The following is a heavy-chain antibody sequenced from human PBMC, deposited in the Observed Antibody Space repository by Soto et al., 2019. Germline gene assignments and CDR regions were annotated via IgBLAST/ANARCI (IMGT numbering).Heavy chain of an antibody. Sequence: ASVKVSCKASGGTFSSYAISWVRQAPGQGLEWMGGIIPIFGTANYAQKFQGRVTITADESTSTAYMELSSLRSEDTAVYYCARSLGRAVAGTSPFDYWGQGTLVTVSS. CDR1: GGTFSSYA. J-gene: IGHJ4*02. V-gene: IGHV1-69*13. D-gene: IGHD6-19*01. CDR3: ARSLGRAVAGTSPFDY. CDR2: IIPIFGTA.